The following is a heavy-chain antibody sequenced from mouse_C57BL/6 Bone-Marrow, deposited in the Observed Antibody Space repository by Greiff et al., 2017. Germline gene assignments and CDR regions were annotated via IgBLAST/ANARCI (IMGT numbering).Heavy chain of an antibody. V-gene: IGHV1-69*01. D-gene: IGHD4-1*01. J-gene: IGHJ2*01. CDR1: GYTFTSYW. CDR2: IDPSDSYT. Sequence: VKLQQPGAELVMPGASVKLSCKASGYTFTSYWMHWVKQRPGQGLEWIGEIDPSDSYTNYNQKFKGKSTLTVDKSSSTAYMQLSSLTSEHSAVYYCAREGNWEVGFDYWGQGTTLTVSS. CDR3: AREGNWEVGFDY.